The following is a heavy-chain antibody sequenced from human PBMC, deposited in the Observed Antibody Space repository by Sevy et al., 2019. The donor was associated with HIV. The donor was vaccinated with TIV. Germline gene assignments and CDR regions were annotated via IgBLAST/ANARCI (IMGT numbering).Heavy chain of an antibody. Sequence: GGSLRLSCAASAFTFSSYAMHWVRQAPGKGLEWVAVISYDGNDKDYADSVKGRFTISRVNSKNTLYLQMNSLRIEDTAVYYCARAQGVLLWFGEFPLWGPGTLVTVSS. CDR1: AFTFSSYA. CDR3: ARAQGVLLWFGEFPL. J-gene: IGHJ4*02. CDR2: ISYDGNDK. V-gene: IGHV3-30*04. D-gene: IGHD3-10*01.